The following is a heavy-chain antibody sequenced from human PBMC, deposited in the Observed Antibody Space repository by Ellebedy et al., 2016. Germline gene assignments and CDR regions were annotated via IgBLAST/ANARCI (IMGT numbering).Heavy chain of an antibody. V-gene: IGHV3-9*01. Sequence: SLKISCVVSGFSVSSNYLSWVRQAPGKGLEWVSGISWNSGSIGYADSVKGRFTISRDNAKNSLYLQMNSLRAEDTALYYCAKDIGWELRRYAFDIWGQGTMVTVSS. CDR1: GFSVSSNY. J-gene: IGHJ3*02. CDR2: ISWNSGSI. D-gene: IGHD1-26*01. CDR3: AKDIGWELRRYAFDI.